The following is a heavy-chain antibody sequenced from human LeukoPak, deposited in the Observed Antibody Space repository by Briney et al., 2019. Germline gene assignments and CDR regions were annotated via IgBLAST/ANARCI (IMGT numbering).Heavy chain of an antibody. Sequence: PGGSLRLSCAASGFIFSDYYMSWIRQAPGKGLEWVSSITTSSPYTTYADSVKGRFTISRDNAKNSLYLQMNSLRADDTAVYFCARDEGVRPGWFDPWGQGTLVTVSA. J-gene: IGHJ5*02. D-gene: IGHD1-1*01. CDR1: GFIFSDYY. CDR3: ARDEGVRPGWFDP. V-gene: IGHV3-11*05. CDR2: ITTSSPYT.